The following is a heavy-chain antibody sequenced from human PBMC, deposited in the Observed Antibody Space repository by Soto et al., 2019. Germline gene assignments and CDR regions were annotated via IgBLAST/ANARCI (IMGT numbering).Heavy chain of an antibody. CDR3: ARALVGATGQH. D-gene: IGHD1-26*01. CDR1: GFTFSSYA. J-gene: IGHJ1*01. CDR2: ISYDGSNK. V-gene: IGHV3-30-3*01. Sequence: PGGSVRLSCAASGFTFSSYAMHWVRQAPGKGLEWVAVISYDGSNKYYADSVKGRFTISRDNSKNTLYLQMNSLRAEDTAVYYCARALVGATGQHWGQGTLVTVS.